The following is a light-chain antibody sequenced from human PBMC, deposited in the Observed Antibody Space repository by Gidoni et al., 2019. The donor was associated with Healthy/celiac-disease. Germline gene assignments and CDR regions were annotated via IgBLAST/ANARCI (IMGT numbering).Light chain of an antibody. Sequence: EIVMTQSPAPLSVSPGARATLSCRASQSVSSNLAWYQQKPGQAPRLLIYGASTRATGIPARFSGSGSGTEFTLTISSLQSEDFAVYYCQQYNNCPPITFGQGTRLEIK. V-gene: IGKV3-15*01. J-gene: IGKJ5*01. CDR1: QSVSSN. CDR2: GAS. CDR3: QQYNNCPPIT.